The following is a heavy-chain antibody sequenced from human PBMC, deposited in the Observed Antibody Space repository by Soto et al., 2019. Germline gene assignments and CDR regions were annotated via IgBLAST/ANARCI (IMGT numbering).Heavy chain of an antibody. CDR3: ARSQGRGIAAAGIRFDP. Sequence: EVQLLESGGGLVQPGGSLRLSCAASGFTFSNYVMTWVRQAPGKGLEWVSAVSGSGGSTYYADSVKGRFTISRDNSKNTLYLQMNSLRAEDTAVYYCARSQGRGIAAAGIRFDPWGQGTLVTVSS. J-gene: IGHJ5*02. V-gene: IGHV3-23*01. CDR2: VSGSGGST. CDR1: GFTFSNYV. D-gene: IGHD6-13*01.